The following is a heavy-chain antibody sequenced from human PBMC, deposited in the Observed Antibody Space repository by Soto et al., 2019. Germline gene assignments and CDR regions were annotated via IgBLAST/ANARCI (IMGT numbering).Heavy chain of an antibody. D-gene: IGHD2-2*02. V-gene: IGHV3-23*01. CDR1: GFTFSSYA. CDR2: ISGSGGST. Sequence: EVQLLESGGGLVQPGGSLRLSCAASGFTFSSYAMSWVRQAPGKGLEWVSAISGSGGSTYYADSVKGRFTISRDNSKNTLYLQMNSLRAEDTAVYYCAKSSGCSSTSCYTFFDYWGQGTLVTVSS. J-gene: IGHJ4*02. CDR3: AKSSGCSSTSCYTFFDY.